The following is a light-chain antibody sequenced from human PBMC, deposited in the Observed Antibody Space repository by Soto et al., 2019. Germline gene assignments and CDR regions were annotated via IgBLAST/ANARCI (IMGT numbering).Light chain of an antibody. CDR3: YQYGSLPLT. V-gene: IGKV3-20*01. CDR2: GAS. J-gene: IGKJ4*01. Sequence: EIVLTQSPGMLSLSPGERATLSCRASQSVGISYLAWYQQKPGQAPRLLIYGASRRATGIPDRFSGSGSGTDFTLTISRLEPEDFAVYYCYQYGSLPLTFGGGTKVEIK. CDR1: QSVGISY.